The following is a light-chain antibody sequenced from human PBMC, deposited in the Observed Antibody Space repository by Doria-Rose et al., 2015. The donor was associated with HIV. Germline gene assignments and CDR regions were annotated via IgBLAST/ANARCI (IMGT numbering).Light chain of an antibody. V-gene: IGLV1-40*02. Sequence: QSVLTQPPSVSGAPGQRVAISCTGSSSNIGAGFDANWYQQFPGTATKLIIHGNTNRPSVVSDRFSGSKSGTSASLAISGLRAEYEADYYCQSYDSRLSVYVFGTGTKVTVL. CDR3: QSYDSRLSVYV. CDR2: GNT. CDR1: SSNIGAGFD. J-gene: IGLJ1*01.